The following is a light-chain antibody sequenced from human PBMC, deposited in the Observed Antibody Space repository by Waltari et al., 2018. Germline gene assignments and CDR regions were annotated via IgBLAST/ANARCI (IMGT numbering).Light chain of an antibody. J-gene: IGKJ5*01. CDR3: QQSYSTLVT. Sequence: DIQMTQSPSALSPSVGDRVTIPCRASQSIRNYLNWYQQNPGKPPKVLIYGASSLQSGVPSRFSGSGSGTDFTLIINNLQPEDFAVYYCQQSYSTLVTFGQGTRLEIK. CDR2: GAS. V-gene: IGKV1-39*01. CDR1: QSIRNY.